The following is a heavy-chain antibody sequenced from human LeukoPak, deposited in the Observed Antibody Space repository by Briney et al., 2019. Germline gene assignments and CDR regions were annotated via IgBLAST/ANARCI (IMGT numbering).Heavy chain of an antibody. CDR1: GGTFSSYA. D-gene: IGHD3-3*01. V-gene: IGHV1-69*05. Sequence: SVKVSCKASGGTFSSYAISWVRQAPGQGLEWMGGIIPIFGTANYAQKFQGRVTITTDESTSTAYMELSSLRSEDTAVYYCARVRYDFWSGYPPPRYYYYYMDVWGKGTTVTVPS. CDR3: ARVRYDFWSGYPPPRYYYYYMDV. CDR2: IIPIFGTA. J-gene: IGHJ6*03.